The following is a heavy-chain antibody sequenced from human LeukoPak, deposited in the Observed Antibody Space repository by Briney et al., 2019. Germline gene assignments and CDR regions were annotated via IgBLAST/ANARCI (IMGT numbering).Heavy chain of an antibody. V-gene: IGHV1-18*01. CDR2: ISAYNGNT. Sequence: ASVKVSCKASGYTFTSYGISWVRQAPGQGLEWMGWISAYNGNTNYAQKLQGRVIMTTDTSTSTAYMELRSLRSDDTAVYYCARGACTSCYTRENWFDPWGQGTLVTVSS. CDR3: ARGACTSCYTRENWFDP. J-gene: IGHJ5*02. CDR1: GYTFTSYG. D-gene: IGHD2-2*02.